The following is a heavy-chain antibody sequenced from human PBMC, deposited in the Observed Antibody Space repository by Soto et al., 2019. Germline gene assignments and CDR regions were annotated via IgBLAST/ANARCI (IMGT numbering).Heavy chain of an antibody. D-gene: IGHD2-15*01. V-gene: IGHV1-18*01. Sequence: QVQLVQSGAEVKKPGASVKVFCKASGYTFTSYGISWVRQAPGQGLEWMGWISAYNGNTNYAEKLQGRVTMTTDTSTSTAYMELRSLRSDDTAVYYCARVRGDIVVVVNNYYYYYGMDVWGQGTTVTVSS. CDR3: ARVRGDIVVVVNNYYYYYGMDV. J-gene: IGHJ6*02. CDR1: GYTFTSYG. CDR2: ISAYNGNT.